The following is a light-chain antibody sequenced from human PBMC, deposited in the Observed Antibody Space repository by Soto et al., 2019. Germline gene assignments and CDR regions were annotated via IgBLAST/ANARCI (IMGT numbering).Light chain of an antibody. CDR2: RNH. CDR3: ETWDDSLSGYV. CDR1: TSNIGSNF. Sequence: QTVVTQPPSASGTPGQRVTISWSGRTSNIGSNFVFWYQQLPGSAPKLLIYRNHQRPSGVPDRFSGSKSGTSASLAISGLRSEDEADYYCETWDDSLSGYVFGTGTKLTVL. J-gene: IGLJ1*01. V-gene: IGLV1-47*01.